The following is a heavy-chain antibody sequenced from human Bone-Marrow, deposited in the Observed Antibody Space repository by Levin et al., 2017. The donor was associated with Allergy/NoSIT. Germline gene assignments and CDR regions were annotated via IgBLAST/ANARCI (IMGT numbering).Heavy chain of an antibody. Sequence: GGSLRLSCAASGFTFSNSSMNWVRQAPGKGLEWVSYISDSSSSIFYADSVKGRFTISRDNAKNSLFLQMSSLRDEDTAVYYCARDCPHLSYSSTWYYYYGMDVWGQGTTVTVSS. V-gene: IGHV3-48*02. CDR3: ARDCPHLSYSSTWYYYYGMDV. CDR2: ISDSSSSI. D-gene: IGHD6-13*01. J-gene: IGHJ6*02. CDR1: GFTFSNSS.